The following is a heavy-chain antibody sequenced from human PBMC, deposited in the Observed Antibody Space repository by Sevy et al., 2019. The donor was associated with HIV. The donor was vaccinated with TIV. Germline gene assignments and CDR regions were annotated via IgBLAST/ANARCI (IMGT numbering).Heavy chain of an antibody. D-gene: IGHD1-26*01. V-gene: IGHV4-59*08. CDR3: AGENAWGRGYS. CDR2: IYYNGHI. Sequence: SETLCLTCTVSGGSITSLYWNWIRQPPGKGLEWIANIYYNGHINYNPSLKSRVTLSLDTSKNQFSLRLSSVTAAYTAMYYCAGENAWGRGYSWGQGTLVTVSS. J-gene: IGHJ4*02. CDR1: GGSITSLY.